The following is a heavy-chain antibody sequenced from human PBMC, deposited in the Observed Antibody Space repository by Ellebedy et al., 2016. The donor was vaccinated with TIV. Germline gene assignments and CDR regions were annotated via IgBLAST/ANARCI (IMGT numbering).Heavy chain of an antibody. CDR2: IWNDGSNK. J-gene: IGHJ5*02. Sequence: GGSLRLXCEASGFTFSDYFMHWVRQAPGQGLEWVAVIWNDGSNKDYAASVKGRFTISRDDSKNTLYLQMNSLRAEDTAVYYCARGPPTAARTSWFDPWGQGTLVTVSS. CDR1: GFTFSDYF. V-gene: IGHV3-33*01. D-gene: IGHD6-13*01. CDR3: ARGPPTAARTSWFDP.